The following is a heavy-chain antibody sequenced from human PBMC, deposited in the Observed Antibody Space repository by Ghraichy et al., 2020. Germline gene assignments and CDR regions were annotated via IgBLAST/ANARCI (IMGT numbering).Heavy chain of an antibody. CDR3: ARGNVAIEVVGFDR. CDR2: INSDGSSI. Sequence: GGSLRLSCAASGFTFTSYWMHWVRQAPGKGLVWVSRINSDGSSISYADSVKGRFTISRDNAKNTLHLQMNSLRTEDTAVYYCARGNVAIEVVGFDRWGQGTLVTVSS. V-gene: IGHV3-74*01. CDR1: GFTFTSYW. J-gene: IGHJ4*02. D-gene: IGHD3-22*01.